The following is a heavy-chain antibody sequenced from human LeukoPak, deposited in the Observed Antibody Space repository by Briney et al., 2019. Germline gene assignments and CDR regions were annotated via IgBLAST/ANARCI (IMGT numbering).Heavy chain of an antibody. Sequence: PGGSLRLSCAASGFTFSTYTMHWVRQAPGKGLEWVAVISHDGSVKFNADSMKGRFTISRDNSKNTLYLQMNSLRTEDTALYYCTRDRGSTDFDYWGQGTLVTVSS. CDR2: ISHDGSVK. V-gene: IGHV3-30*04. D-gene: IGHD3-10*01. CDR1: GFTFSTYT. CDR3: TRDRGSTDFDY. J-gene: IGHJ4*02.